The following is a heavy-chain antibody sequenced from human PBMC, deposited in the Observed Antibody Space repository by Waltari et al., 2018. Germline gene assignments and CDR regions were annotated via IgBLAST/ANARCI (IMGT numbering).Heavy chain of an antibody. CDR2: TNTDGSGT. V-gene: IGHV3-74*01. CDR1: GFTFSSFW. J-gene: IGHJ2*01. CDR3: ARINRMRNWYFDV. Sequence: EVQLVESGGGLVQPGGSLRLSCAASGFTFSSFWMHWFRQRPGEGLVWVSRTNTDGSGTSYADSVRGRFTISRDNAKSTVYLQMNSLTAEDTAVYYCARINRMRNWYFDVWGRGTLVTVSS.